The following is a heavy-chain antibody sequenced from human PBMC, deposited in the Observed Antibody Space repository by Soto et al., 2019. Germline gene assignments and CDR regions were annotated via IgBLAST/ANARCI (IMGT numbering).Heavy chain of an antibody. Sequence: LEWVSYIGSSSSTIYYADSVKGRFTISRDNAKNSLYLQMNSLRDEDTAVYYCARDRGFGGLPGTDYWGQGTLVTAPQ. CDR3: ARDRGFGGLPGTDY. D-gene: IGHD3-10*01. CDR2: IGSSSSTI. V-gene: IGHV3-48*02. J-gene: IGHJ4*02.